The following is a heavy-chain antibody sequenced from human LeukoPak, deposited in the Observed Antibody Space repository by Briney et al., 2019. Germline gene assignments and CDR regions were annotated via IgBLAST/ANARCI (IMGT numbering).Heavy chain of an antibody. D-gene: IGHD2-15*01. V-gene: IGHV1-69*16. CDR3: ARAGEGAVVLAASFANKKYYYYAMDV. CDR1: GGTFSKNI. Sequence: GSSVTVSFTASGGTFSKNIISWVRQAPGQGLEWMGGFIPILRTTKYAQTFQDRLTIIADESTGTAYMELSSLRSEDTAVYYCARAGEGAVVLAASFANKKYYYYAMDVWGQGTTVTVS. J-gene: IGHJ6*02. CDR2: FIPILRTT.